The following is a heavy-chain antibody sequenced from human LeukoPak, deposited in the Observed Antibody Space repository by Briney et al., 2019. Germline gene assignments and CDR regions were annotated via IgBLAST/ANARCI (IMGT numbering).Heavy chain of an antibody. CDR2: ISSSGRTI. Sequence: GGSLRLSCAASGFTFSGYEMNWVRQAPGKGLEWVSYISSSGRTIYYADSVKGRFTVSRDNAKNSLYLQMNSLRAEDTAVYYCARGKAVAGTGGDPFDYWGQGTLVTVSS. V-gene: IGHV3-48*03. J-gene: IGHJ4*02. CDR1: GFTFSGYE. CDR3: ARGKAVAGTGGDPFDY. D-gene: IGHD6-19*01.